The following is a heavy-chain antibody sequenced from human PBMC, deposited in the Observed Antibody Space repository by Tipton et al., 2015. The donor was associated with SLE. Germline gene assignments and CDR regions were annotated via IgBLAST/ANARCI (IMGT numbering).Heavy chain of an antibody. D-gene: IGHD3-22*01. CDR2: ISAYNGNT. CDR3: ARTITMIVVVDAFDI. Sequence: QLVQSGAEVRKPGASVKVSCKASGYTFSNYGISWVRQAPGQGLEWMGWISAYNGNTDYAQNLQGRVTMTTDTSTSTAYMELRSLRSDDTAVYYCARTITMIVVVDAFDIWGQGTMVTVSS. V-gene: IGHV1-18*01. J-gene: IGHJ3*02. CDR1: GYTFSNYG.